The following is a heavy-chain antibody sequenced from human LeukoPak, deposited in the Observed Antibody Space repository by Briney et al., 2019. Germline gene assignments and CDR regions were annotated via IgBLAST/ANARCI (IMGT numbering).Heavy chain of an antibody. CDR3: AKHRRSTLVTAYFDS. CDR1: GFTFSTLA. J-gene: IGHJ4*02. D-gene: IGHD2-21*02. Sequence: GGSLRLSCTASGFTFSTLAMSWVRQAPGKGLEWVSSISSRGDDTSYADSVKGRSTISRDNSKNTLYLQLNSLRVDDAAIYYCAKHRRSTLVTAYFDSWGQGTLVTVSS. CDR2: ISSRGDDT. V-gene: IGHV3-23*01.